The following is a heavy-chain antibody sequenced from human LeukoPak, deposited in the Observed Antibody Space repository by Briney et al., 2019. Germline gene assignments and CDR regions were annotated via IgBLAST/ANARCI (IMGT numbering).Heavy chain of an antibody. D-gene: IGHD6-6*01. J-gene: IGHJ4*02. V-gene: IGHV1-2*06. CDR2: INPNSGGT. CDR3: ARPAARRFDY. CDR1: GYTFTVYY. Sequence: ASVKVSCKASGYTFTVYYMHWVRQAPGQGLEWMGRINPNSGGTNYAQKFQGRVTMTRDTSISTVYMELSSLRSDDTAVYYCARPAARRFDYWGQGTLVTVSS.